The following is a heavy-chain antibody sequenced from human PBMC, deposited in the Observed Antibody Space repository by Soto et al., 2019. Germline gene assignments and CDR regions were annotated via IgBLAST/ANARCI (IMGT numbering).Heavy chain of an antibody. D-gene: IGHD3-10*01. CDR3: TTGYYYGSGPRGLDI. CDR1: GFTFSNAW. Sequence: GGSLRLSCAASGFTFSNAWMSWVRQAPGKGLEWVGRIKSKTDGGTTDYAAPVKGRFTISRDDSKNTLYLQMNSLKTEDTAVYYCTTGYYYGSGPRGLDIWGQGTMVTVSS. J-gene: IGHJ3*02. V-gene: IGHV3-15*01. CDR2: IKSKTDGGTT.